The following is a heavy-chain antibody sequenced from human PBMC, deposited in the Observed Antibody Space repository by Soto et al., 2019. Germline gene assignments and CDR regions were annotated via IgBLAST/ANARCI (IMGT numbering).Heavy chain of an antibody. J-gene: IGHJ4*02. Sequence: VQLVESGGGLVQPGGSLKLSCAASGFTFSGSAMHWVRQASGKGLEWLGRIRSKSNNYATEYAASVKGRFTISRDDSKNTVYLQMSSLKIEDTAVYFCTRPRGSGDYWGQGTQVTVSS. CDR3: TRPRGSGDY. V-gene: IGHV3-73*02. CDR2: IRSKSNNYAT. CDR1: GFTFSGSA. D-gene: IGHD3-10*01.